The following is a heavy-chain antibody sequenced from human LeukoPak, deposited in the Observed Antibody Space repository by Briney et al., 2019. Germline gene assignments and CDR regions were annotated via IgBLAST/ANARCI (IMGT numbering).Heavy chain of an antibody. Sequence: ASVKVSCKASGYTFTDFYIHWVRQAPGQGLEWVGWINSNNGVTNYAQEFQGRVTMTRDTSITTAYMQLSTLRSDDTAVFYCARGDLLMGGGLDVWGQGTTVTVSS. V-gene: IGHV1-2*02. CDR2: INSNNGVT. J-gene: IGHJ6*02. CDR1: GYTFTDFY. D-gene: IGHD2-8*01. CDR3: ARGDLLMGGGLDV.